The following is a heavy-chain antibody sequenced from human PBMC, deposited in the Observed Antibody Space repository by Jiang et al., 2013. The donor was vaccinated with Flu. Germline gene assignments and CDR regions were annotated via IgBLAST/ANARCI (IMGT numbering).Heavy chain of an antibody. J-gene: IGHJ4*02. Sequence: QLLESGGGVVQPGRSLRLSCAASGFTFSSYGMHWVRQAPGKGLEWVAVIWYDGSNKYYADSVKGRFTISRDNSKNTLYLQMNSLRAEDAAVYYCARDRTGWMTTVTMYYFDYWGQGTLVTVSS. D-gene: IGHD4-17*01. CDR3: ARDRTGWMTTVTMYYFDY. V-gene: IGHV3-33*01. CDR2: IWYDGSNK. CDR1: GFTFSSYG.